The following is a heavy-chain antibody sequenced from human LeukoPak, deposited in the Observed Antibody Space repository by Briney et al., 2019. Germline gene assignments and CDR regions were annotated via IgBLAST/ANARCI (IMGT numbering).Heavy chain of an antibody. CDR2: ISYDGSNK. V-gene: IGHV3-30-3*01. Sequence: QPGGSLRLSCAASGFTFSSYAMHWVRQAPGKGLEWVAVISYDGSNKYYADSVKGRFTISRDNSKNTLYLQMNSLRAEDTAVYYCASAMYYYDSSGHYAFDIWGQGTMVTVSS. D-gene: IGHD3-22*01. CDR1: GFTFSSYA. CDR3: ASAMYYYDSSGHYAFDI. J-gene: IGHJ3*02.